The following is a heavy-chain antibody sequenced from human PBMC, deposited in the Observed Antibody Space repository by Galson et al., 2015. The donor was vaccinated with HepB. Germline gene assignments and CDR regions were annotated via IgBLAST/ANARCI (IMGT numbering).Heavy chain of an antibody. J-gene: IGHJ6*02. CDR1: GFTFSSYG. V-gene: IGHV3-30*18. CDR2: ISYDGSNK. CDR3: AKDPGPRTNDADYYYYGMDV. Sequence: SLRLSCAASGFTFSSYGMHWVRQAPGKGLEWVAVISYDGSNKYYADSVKGRFTISRDNSKNTLYLQMNSLRAEDTAVYYCAKDPGPRTNDADYYYYGMDVWGQGTTVTVSS. D-gene: IGHD1-1*01.